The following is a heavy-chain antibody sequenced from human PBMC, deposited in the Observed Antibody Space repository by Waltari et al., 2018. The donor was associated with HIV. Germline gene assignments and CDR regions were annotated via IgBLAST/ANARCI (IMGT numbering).Heavy chain of an antibody. CDR3: ARDSVPSFDYGDYYYYGMDV. V-gene: IGHV4-34*01. Sequence: QVQLQQWGAGLLRPSETLSLICAVYGGSFSGYYWSWIRQPPGKGLEWIGEINHSGSSNYNPSLKRRVTISGDTSKNQFSLRLRSVTAADTAVYYCARDSVPSFDYGDYYYYGMDVWSQGTTVTVSS. CDR2: INHSGSS. CDR1: GGSFSGYY. J-gene: IGHJ6*01. D-gene: IGHD4-17*01.